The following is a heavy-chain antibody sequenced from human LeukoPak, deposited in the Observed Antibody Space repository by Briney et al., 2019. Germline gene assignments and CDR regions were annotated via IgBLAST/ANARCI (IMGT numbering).Heavy chain of an antibody. CDR1: GFTFSDYY. V-gene: IGHV3-11*01. CDR3: ARDLGITIFGVVRHRYGMDV. J-gene: IGHJ6*02. CDR2: ISSSGSTI. Sequence: GPLRLSCAASGFTFSDYYMSWFRQAPGKGLEWVSYISSSGSTIYYADSVKGRFTISRDNAKNSLYLQMNSLRAEDTAVYYCARDLGITIFGVVRHRYGMDVWGQGTTVTVSS. D-gene: IGHD3-3*01.